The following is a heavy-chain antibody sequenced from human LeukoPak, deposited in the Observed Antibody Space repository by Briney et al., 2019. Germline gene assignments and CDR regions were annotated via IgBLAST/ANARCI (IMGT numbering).Heavy chain of an antibody. CDR1: GYSINSGYY. J-gene: IGHJ3*02. D-gene: IGHD2-15*01. CDR2: IYRSGST. Sequence: SETLSLTCTVSGYSINSGYYWVWIRQPPGKGLEWIGSIYRSGSTNYNPSLKSRVTISVDTSKNQFSLKLSSVTAADTAVYYCARRYCSGGSCYSDRGAFDIWGQGTMVTVSS. CDR3: ARRYCSGGSCYSDRGAFDI. V-gene: IGHV4-38-2*02.